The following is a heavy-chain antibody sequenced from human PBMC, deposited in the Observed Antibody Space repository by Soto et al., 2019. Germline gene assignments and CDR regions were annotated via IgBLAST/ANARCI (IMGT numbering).Heavy chain of an antibody. J-gene: IGHJ3*02. CDR2: IYHSGST. D-gene: IGHD3-16*01. CDR3: ARAGRRGYAFDI. V-gene: IGHV4-4*02. Sequence: SETLSLTCAVSSGSISSSNWWSWVRQPPGKGLEWIGEIYHSGSTNYNPSLKSRVTISVDKSKNQFSLKLSSVTAADTAVYYCARAGRRGYAFDIWGQGTMVTVSS. CDR1: SGSISSSNW.